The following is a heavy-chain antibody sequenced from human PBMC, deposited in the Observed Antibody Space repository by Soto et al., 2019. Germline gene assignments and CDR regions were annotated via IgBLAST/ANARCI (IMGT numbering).Heavy chain of an antibody. CDR2: IYWDDDK. CDR1: GFSLSTSGVG. CDR3: ALKGDGYRGFKY. D-gene: IGHD5-12*01. V-gene: IGHV2-5*02. J-gene: IGHJ4*02. Sequence: QITLKESGPTLVKPTQTLTLTCTLSGFSLSTSGVGVGWIRQPPGKALEWLVLIYWDDDKRYSPFLKSRLTITKDTSKNQVVLTLTNMDPVDTATYYCALKGDGYRGFKYGGQGTLVTVSS.